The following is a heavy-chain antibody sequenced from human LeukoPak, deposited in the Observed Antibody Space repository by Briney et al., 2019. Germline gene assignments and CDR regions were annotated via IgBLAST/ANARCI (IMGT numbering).Heavy chain of an antibody. CDR1: GFTFSSHW. V-gene: IGHV3-74*01. J-gene: IGHJ4*02. Sequence: PGGSLRLSCVVPGFTFSSHWMHWVRQAPGKGLVWVSRLNDDGTYVDYADSVRGRFTISRDNAKNMLHLQMNSLRVEDTAVYYCVRGSSDGAGTDYWGQGTLVTVSS. CDR2: LNDDGTYV. D-gene: IGHD3-22*01. CDR3: VRGSSDGAGTDY.